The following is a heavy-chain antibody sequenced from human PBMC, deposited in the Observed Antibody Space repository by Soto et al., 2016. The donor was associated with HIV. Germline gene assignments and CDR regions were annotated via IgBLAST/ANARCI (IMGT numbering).Heavy chain of an antibody. CDR3: ARHGDTNNWDRSLIT. CDR2: VNHSGHT. CDR1: GGSFSGFQ. D-gene: IGHD3-16*01. Sequence: QVQLQQWGAGLLKPSETLSLTCAVYGGSFSGFQWTWIRQAPGKGLEWIGEVNHSGHTKYNPSLKGRLTISTDTSKNQFSLKVTSVTAADTAVYYCARHGDTNNWDRSLITWGHGNLVTVSS. V-gene: IGHV4-34*01. J-gene: IGHJ4*01.